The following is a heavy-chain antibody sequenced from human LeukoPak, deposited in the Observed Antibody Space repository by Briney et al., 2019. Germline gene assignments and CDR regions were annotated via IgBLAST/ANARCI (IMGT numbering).Heavy chain of an antibody. CDR2: FYHSGSA. CDR3: ARDPRWLTPDCTSTSCYENYFDP. D-gene: IGHD2-2*01. J-gene: IGHJ5*02. V-gene: IGHV4-4*02. CDR1: GGSISSSNW. Sequence: SGALSLTCAVSGGSISSSNWWSWVRQSPGKGREWIGSFYHSGSAYYNPSLKSRVTISVETSKTQFYLNMYSVTAADTAVYYCARDPRWLTPDCTSTSCYENYFDPWGKGTLVTVSS.